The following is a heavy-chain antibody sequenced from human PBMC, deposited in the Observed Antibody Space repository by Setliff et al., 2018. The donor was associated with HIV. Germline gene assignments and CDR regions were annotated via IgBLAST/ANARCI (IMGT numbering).Heavy chain of an antibody. J-gene: IGHJ4*02. CDR2: VSPGDSGT. V-gene: IGHV5-51*01. CDR1: GYSFTNFL. CDR3: ARLKDVVLMVNDF. D-gene: IGHD2-8*01. Sequence: PGASLTLSCKGFGYSFTNFLIGWVRQMPGEGLEWMGIVSPGDSGTSYSPSFQGQVTMSADKSISTAYLQWSSLKASDTAMYYCARLKDVVLMVNDFWGQGTLVTVSS.